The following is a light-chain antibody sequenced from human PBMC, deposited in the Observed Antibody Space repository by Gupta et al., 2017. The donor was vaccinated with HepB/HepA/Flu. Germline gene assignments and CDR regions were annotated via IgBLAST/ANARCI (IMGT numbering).Light chain of an antibody. CDR2: DDY. CDR1: NIGMKS. J-gene: IGLJ3*02. V-gene: IGLV3-21*02. CDR3: QVWDSDSDNVV. Sequence: SYVLTQTPSVSVAPGQTALTTCEGDNIGMKSVHWYQQKPGQAPVLVVYDDYDRPSGIPERLSGSHTGSAATLTINRVEAGDEADYYCQVWDSDSDNVVFGGGTKLTVL.